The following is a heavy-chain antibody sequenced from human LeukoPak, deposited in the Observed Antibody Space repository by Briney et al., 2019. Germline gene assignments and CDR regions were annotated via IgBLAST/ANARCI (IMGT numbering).Heavy chain of an antibody. J-gene: IGHJ4*02. CDR2: IKQDGSEK. V-gene: IGHV3-7*03. CDR1: GFTFSSYW. Sequence: GGSLRLSCAASGFTFSSYWMSWVRQAPGKGLEWVANIKQDGSEKYYVDSVKGRFTISRDNAKNSLYLQMNNLRAEDTAVYYCARDQDYSYFDYWGQGTLVTVSS. CDR3: ARDQDYSYFDY. D-gene: IGHD2-15*01.